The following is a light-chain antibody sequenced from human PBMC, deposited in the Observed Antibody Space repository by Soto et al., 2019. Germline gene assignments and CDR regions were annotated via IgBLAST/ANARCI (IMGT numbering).Light chain of an antibody. CDR1: SSDVGAYNY. CDR2: EVR. CDR3: SSYAGSSNV. Sequence: QSVLTQPPSASGSPGQSVTISCTGTSSDVGAYNYVSWYQQHPGRAPKLMIYEVRQRPSGVPDRFSGSKSGYTASLTVSGLQAEDEADYYCSSYAGSSNVFGSGTKVTVL. V-gene: IGLV2-8*01. J-gene: IGLJ1*01.